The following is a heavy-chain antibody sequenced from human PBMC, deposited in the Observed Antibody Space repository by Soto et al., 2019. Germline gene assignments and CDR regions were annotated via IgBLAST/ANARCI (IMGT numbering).Heavy chain of an antibody. CDR1: GHTLTELS. Sequence: QVQVLQSGAEVKKPGASVKVSCKVSGHTLTELSMHWVRQAPGRGLEWMGGFDPEDGETIFAQKFQGRVTMTEDTSTESTYMESTSMRSENTAVYYCAAGGTSWQHSPVNYWGQGTRVTIST. V-gene: IGHV1-24*01. J-gene: IGHJ4*02. CDR3: AAGGTSWQHSPVNY. D-gene: IGHD1-1*01. CDR2: FDPEDGET.